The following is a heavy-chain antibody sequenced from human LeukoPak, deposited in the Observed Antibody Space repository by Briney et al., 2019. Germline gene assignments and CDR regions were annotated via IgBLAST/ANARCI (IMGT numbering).Heavy chain of an antibody. J-gene: IGHJ5*02. CDR1: GGSFSGYY. CDR2: INHSGST. D-gene: IGHD3-16*01. V-gene: IGHV4-34*01. CDR3: ASLIRGNWFDP. Sequence: SETLSLTCAVYGGSFSGYYWSWIRQPPGKGLEWIGEINHSGSTNYNPSLKSRVTISVDTSKNQFSLKLSSVTAADTAVYYCASLIRGNWFDPWGQGTLVTVSS.